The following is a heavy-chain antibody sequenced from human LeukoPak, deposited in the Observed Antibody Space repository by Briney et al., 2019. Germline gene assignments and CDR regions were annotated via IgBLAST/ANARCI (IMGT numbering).Heavy chain of an antibody. J-gene: IGHJ4*02. CDR3: ARANGDLWVDY. V-gene: IGHV3-21*01. Sequence: GGSLRLSCAASGFTFSSYSMNWVRQAPGKGLEWVSSISSSSSYIYYAGSVKGRFTISRDNAKNSLYLQMNSLRAEDTAVYYCARANGDLWVDYWGQGTLVTVSS. CDR1: GFTFSSYS. CDR2: ISSSSSYI. D-gene: IGHD4-17*01.